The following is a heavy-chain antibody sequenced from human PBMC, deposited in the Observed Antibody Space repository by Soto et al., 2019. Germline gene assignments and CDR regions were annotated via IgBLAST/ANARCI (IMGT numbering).Heavy chain of an antibody. CDR3: ARGVHYDSSGYYYFY. CDR2: YIPIFGTA. J-gene: IGHJ4*02. D-gene: IGHD3-22*01. V-gene: IGHV1-69*13. CDR1: GGTFSNSA. Sequence: ASVKVSCKAPGGTFSNSAISWVRQAPGQGLEWMGGYIPIFGTANYAQKFQGRITITADESTNTAYMELRSLRSQDTAVYYCARGVHYDSSGYYYFYWGQGTLVTVSS.